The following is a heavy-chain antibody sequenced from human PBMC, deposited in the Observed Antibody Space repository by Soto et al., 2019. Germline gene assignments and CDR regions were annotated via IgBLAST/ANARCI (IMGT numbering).Heavy chain of an antibody. J-gene: IGHJ3*02. CDR1: GFTFSSYA. D-gene: IGHD4-17*01. V-gene: IGHV3-23*01. CDR2: ISGSGGST. Sequence: EVQLLESGGGLVQPGGSLRLSCAASGFTFSSYAMSWVGQAPGKGLEWVSAISGSGGSTYYADSVKGRFTISRDNSKNTLYLQMNSLRAEDTAVYYCAEFTTVTTLKAYAFYIWGQGTMVTGSS. CDR3: AEFTTVTTLKAYAFYI.